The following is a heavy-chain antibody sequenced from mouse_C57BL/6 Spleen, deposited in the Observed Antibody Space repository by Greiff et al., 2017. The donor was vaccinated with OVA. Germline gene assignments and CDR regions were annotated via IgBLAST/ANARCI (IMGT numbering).Heavy chain of an antibody. CDR2: LDPSDSYT. CDR1: GYTFTSYW. D-gene: IGHD1-1*01. CDR3: ARYTTVVATDWYFDV. Sequence: QVQLQQPGAELVMPGASVKLSCKASGYTFTSYWLHWVKQRPGQGLEWIGELDPSDSYTNYNQKFKGKSTLTVDKSSSTAYMQLSSLTSEDSAVYYCARYTTVVATDWYFDVWGTGTTVTVSS. J-gene: IGHJ1*03. V-gene: IGHV1-69*01.